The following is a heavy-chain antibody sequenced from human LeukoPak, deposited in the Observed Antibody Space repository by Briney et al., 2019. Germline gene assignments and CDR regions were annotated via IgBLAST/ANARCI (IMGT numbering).Heavy chain of an antibody. D-gene: IGHD3-10*01. V-gene: IGHV1-2*02. J-gene: IGHJ3*02. CDR1: GYTFTGYY. Sequence: EASVKVSCKASGYTFTGYYMHWVRQAPGQGLEWMGWINPNSGGTNYAQKFQGRVTMTRDTSISTAYMELSRLRSDDTAVYYCGSLYGSGLDAFDIWGQGTMVTVSS. CDR2: INPNSGGT. CDR3: GSLYGSGLDAFDI.